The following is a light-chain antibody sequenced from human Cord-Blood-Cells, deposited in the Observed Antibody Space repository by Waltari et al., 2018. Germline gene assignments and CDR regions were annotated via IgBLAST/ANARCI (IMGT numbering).Light chain of an antibody. CDR1: QSISSY. V-gene: IGKV1-39*01. CDR3: QQSYSTPLYS. J-gene: IGKJ2*03. CDR2: AAS. Sequence: DIQMTQSPSSLSASVGDRVTITCRASQSISSYLNWYQQKPGKAPKLLIYAASSLQSGVPSRCSGSGSGTDFTVTISSLQPEDFATYYCQQSYSTPLYSFGQGTKLEIK.